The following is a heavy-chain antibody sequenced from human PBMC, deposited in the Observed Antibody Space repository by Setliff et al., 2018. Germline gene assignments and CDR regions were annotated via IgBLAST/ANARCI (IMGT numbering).Heavy chain of an antibody. V-gene: IGHV1-18*01. CDR1: GYTFRDYG. J-gene: IGHJ3*02. CDR2: ISAYNGNP. Sequence: ASVKVSCKASGYTFRDYGISWVRQAPGQGLEWMGWISAYNGNPKYAQELPGRVTMTTDTSTSTAYMELRSLSSDDTAVYYCARGGDSYAYDHGVDIWGQGTMVTVSS. D-gene: IGHD5-18*01. CDR3: ARGGDSYAYDHGVDI.